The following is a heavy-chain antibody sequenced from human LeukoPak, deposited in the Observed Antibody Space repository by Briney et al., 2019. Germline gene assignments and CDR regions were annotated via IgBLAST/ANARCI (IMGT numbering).Heavy chain of an antibody. CDR2: ISAYNGNT. J-gene: IGHJ4*02. CDR3: ARDPYYDILTGQFDY. V-gene: IGHV1-18*01. D-gene: IGHD3-9*01. Sequence: GASVKVSCKASGYTFPIYGINWVRQAPGQGLEWMGWISAYNGNTNYAQKLQGRVTMTTDTSTSTAYMELSRLRSDDTAVYYCARDPYYDILTGQFDYWGQGTLLTVSS. CDR1: GYTFPIYG.